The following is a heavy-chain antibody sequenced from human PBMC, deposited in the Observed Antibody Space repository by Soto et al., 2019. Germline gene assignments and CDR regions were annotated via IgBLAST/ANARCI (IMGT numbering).Heavy chain of an antibody. CDR3: ARITGSYAPGWYYFDY. CDR1: GFSLSTSGMR. J-gene: IGHJ4*02. Sequence: SGPTLVNPTQTLTLTCTFSGFSLSTSGMRVSWIRQPPGKALEWLARIDWDDDKFYSTSLKTRLTISKDTSKNQVVLTMTNVDPVDTATYYCARITGSYAPGWYYFDYWGQGTLVTVSS. V-gene: IGHV2-70*04. CDR2: IDWDDDK. D-gene: IGHD2-2*01.